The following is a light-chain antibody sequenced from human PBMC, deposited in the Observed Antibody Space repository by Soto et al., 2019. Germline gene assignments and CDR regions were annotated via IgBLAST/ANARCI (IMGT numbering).Light chain of an antibody. V-gene: IGKV3-20*01. CDR1: QSVSSSY. J-gene: IGKJ3*01. CDR2: GAS. CDR3: QQYGSSPL. Sequence: EIVLTQSPGTLSLSPGERATLSCRASQSVSSSYLAWYQQKPGQAPRLLIYGASSRATGIPDRFSGSGSGTDFTLTISRLEPEDFAVYYPQQYGSSPLFGPGTKGDIK.